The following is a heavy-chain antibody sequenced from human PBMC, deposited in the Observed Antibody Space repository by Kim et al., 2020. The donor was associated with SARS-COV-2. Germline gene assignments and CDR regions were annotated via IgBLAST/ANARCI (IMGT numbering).Heavy chain of an antibody. J-gene: IGHJ5*02. Sequence: ASVKVSCKASGYTLADYCIHWIRQAPGQGLEWLGWINPNSGATDQAQKFQGRVNLTRDTSISTAYMELNSLTSDDTAIYYCARGGNVVVVAIWIWFDPGGQGTPVTVSS. CDR3: ARGGNVVVVAIWIWFDP. CDR1: GYTLADYC. D-gene: IGHD2-21*01. V-gene: IGHV1-2*02. CDR2: INPNSGAT.